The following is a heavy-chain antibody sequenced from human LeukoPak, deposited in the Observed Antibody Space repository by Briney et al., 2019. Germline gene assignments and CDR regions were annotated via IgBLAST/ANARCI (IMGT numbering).Heavy chain of an antibody. CDR3: AKDRPRLLWFGEAAY. Sequence: GGALRLSCAASGFTFSRYVMSWVGEAPEKGREGGSAISGSSDRTCYADSEKRRFTISRDNSKNSLYLQMHSLRAEHSAVYYCAKDRPRLLWFGEAAYWGQGTLVTVSS. D-gene: IGHD3-10*01. J-gene: IGHJ4*02. V-gene: IGHV3-23*01. CDR2: ISGSSDRT. CDR1: GFTFSRYV.